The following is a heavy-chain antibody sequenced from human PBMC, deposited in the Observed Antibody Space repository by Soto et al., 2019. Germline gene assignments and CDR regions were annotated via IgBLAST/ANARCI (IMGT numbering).Heavy chain of an antibody. CDR1: GFTFSTDS. Sequence: EVQLVESGGGLVQPGGSLRLSCVASGFTFSTDSMNWVRQAPGKGLEWVAHISTSGATRYYADSVKGRFTISRDNAKTSLYLQMDRLRKEDTAVYYCARFFGSGFDYWGQGTLVTVSS. J-gene: IGHJ4*02. V-gene: IGHV3-48*02. D-gene: IGHD6-19*01. CDR2: ISTSGATR. CDR3: ARFFGSGFDY.